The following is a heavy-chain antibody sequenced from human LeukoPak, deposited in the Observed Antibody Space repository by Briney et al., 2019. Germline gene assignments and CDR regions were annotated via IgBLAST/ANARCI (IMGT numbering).Heavy chain of an antibody. V-gene: IGHV3-66*01. Sequence: GGSLRLSCAASGFTFDKAWMTWVRQAPGKGLEWVSVIYSGGSTYYADSVKGRFTISRDNAKNSLYLQMNSLRAEDTAVYYCARDTGYSYVDYWGQGTLVTVSS. CDR1: GFTFDKAW. CDR3: ARDTGYSYVDY. J-gene: IGHJ4*02. CDR2: IYSGGST. D-gene: IGHD5-18*01.